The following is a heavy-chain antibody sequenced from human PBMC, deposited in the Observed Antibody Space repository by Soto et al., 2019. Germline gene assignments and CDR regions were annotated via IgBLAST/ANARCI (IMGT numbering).Heavy chain of an antibody. CDR1: GGSINSENFY. Sequence: QLQLQESGPGLVKPSETLSLTCTVSGGSINSENFYWGWIRQPPGKGLEWIGTVYYSGNTYYDSSLKGRVTISVDTSKNKFSLKLSSVTAADTAVYHCARLTRYNSGWYRTLDIWGQGTVVTVSS. CDR2: VYYSGNT. CDR3: ARLTRYNSGWYRTLDI. J-gene: IGHJ3*02. D-gene: IGHD6-19*01. V-gene: IGHV4-39*01.